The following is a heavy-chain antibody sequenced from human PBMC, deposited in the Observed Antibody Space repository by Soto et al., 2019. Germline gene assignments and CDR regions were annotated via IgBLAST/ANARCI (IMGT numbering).Heavy chain of an antibody. J-gene: IGHJ4*02. Sequence: PGGALRLSCAASGFTLSCSAVHWVREAPGKGLEWVGRIRIKANNYATTYGAPVKGRFTISRDDSKNTAYLQMNSLKTEDTAVYFCSSPSRASCSGASCYDYWGQGTLVTVAS. CDR2: IRIKANNYAT. CDR3: SSPSRASCSGASCYDY. V-gene: IGHV3-73*01. CDR1: GFTLSCSA. D-gene: IGHD2-15*01.